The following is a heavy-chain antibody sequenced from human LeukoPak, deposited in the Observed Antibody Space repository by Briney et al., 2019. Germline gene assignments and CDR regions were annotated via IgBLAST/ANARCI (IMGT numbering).Heavy chain of an antibody. CDR1: GGSFSGYY. Sequence: SETLSLTCAVYGGSFSGYYWSWIRQPPGKGLEWIGEINHSGSTNYNPSLKSRVTISVDTSKNQFSLKLSSVTAADTAVYYCARHRSKWLQSSFDYWGQGTLVTVSS. D-gene: IGHD5-24*01. CDR2: INHSGST. CDR3: ARHRSKWLQSSFDY. J-gene: IGHJ4*02. V-gene: IGHV4-34*01.